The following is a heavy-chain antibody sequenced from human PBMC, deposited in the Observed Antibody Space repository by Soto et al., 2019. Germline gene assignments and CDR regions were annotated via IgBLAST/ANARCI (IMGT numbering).Heavy chain of an antibody. D-gene: IGHD6-13*01. Sequence: GGSLRLSCAASGFSFKNYAMSWVRQAPGKGLEWVSGISGVVASTYYADSVRGRFTISRDNSKNTLYLQMNSLRAEDTALYYCAKDLIAAGGAGVFDIWGQGTMVTVSS. CDR1: GFSFKNYA. CDR2: ISGVVAST. V-gene: IGHV3-23*01. CDR3: AKDLIAAGGAGVFDI. J-gene: IGHJ3*02.